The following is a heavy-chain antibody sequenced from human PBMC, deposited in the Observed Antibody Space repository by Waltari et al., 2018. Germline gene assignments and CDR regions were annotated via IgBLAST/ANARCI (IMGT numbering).Heavy chain of an antibody. CDR1: GYTFTTYP. CDR3: ARGPPDHATRNEYFHL. J-gene: IGHJ1*01. V-gene: IGHV7-4-1*02. D-gene: IGHD2-2*01. Sequence: QVQLVQSVSELEKPGASVKVSCKASGYTFTTYPITWLRQPPAPRLTWMGRAPGQGLEWRGWIRTKTGNPRNAQGFTGRFVFSLDTSVSTAYLQSNSLRVEDTGVYYCARGPPDHATRNEYFHLWGQGTLVTVSS. CDR2: IRTKTGNP.